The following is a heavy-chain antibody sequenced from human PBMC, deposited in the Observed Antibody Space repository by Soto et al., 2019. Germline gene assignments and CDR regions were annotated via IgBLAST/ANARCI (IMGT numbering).Heavy chain of an antibody. V-gene: IGHV4-31*03. D-gene: IGHD5-18*01. CDR3: ARDKGVTAMAVYNWFDP. J-gene: IGHJ5*02. CDR1: GGSISSGGYY. Sequence: SETLSLTCTVSGGSISSGGYYWSWIRQHPGKGLEWIGYIYYSGSTYYNPPLKSRVTISVDTSKNQFSLKLSSVTAADTAVYYCARDKGVTAMAVYNWFDPWGQGTLVTVSS. CDR2: IYYSGST.